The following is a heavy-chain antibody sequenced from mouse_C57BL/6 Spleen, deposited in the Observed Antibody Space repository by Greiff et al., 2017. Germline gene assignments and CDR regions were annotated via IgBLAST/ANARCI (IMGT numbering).Heavy chain of an antibody. CDR1: GYTFTSYW. J-gene: IGHJ2*01. Sequence: VQLQQPGAELVKPGASVKLSCKASGYTFTSYWMQWVKQRPGQGLEWIGEIDPSDSYTNYNQKFKGKATLTVDTSSSTAYMQLSSLTSEDAAVYYCARGRNIESLDYWGQGTTLTVSS. V-gene: IGHV1-50*01. CDR3: ARGRNIESLDY. CDR2: IDPSDSYT. D-gene: IGHD5-1-1*01.